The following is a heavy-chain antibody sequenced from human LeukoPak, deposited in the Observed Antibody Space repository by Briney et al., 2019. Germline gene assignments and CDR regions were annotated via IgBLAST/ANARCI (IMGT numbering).Heavy chain of an antibody. D-gene: IGHD1-14*01. CDR2: IGISSSNT. CDR1: GFPFSEYS. J-gene: IGHJ4*02. Sequence: GGPLRLSCAASGFPFSEYSMNWVRQAPGKGLKWISYIGISSSNTKYADSVKGRFTISRDNSKNTLYLQMSSLRAEDTAVYYCVKEAGGFDYWGQGTLVTVSP. CDR3: VKEAGGFDY. V-gene: IGHV3-11*05.